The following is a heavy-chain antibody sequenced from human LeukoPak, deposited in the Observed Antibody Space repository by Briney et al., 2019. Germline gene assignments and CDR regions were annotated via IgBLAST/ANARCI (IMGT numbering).Heavy chain of an antibody. CDR3: ARPPYSSGASDL. CDR2: IDSVVSST. Sequence: RGPLRHTRAGSGLPRGGYGMRSGCPAPGKGQVWFSRIDSVVSSTTYADTAKCRFTITSDNAKNTLNLQMYRLRAEDSAIDYCARPPYSSGASDLWGRGTLVTVSA. CDR1: GLPRGGYG. V-gene: IGHV3-74*01. D-gene: IGHD6-19*01. J-gene: IGHJ2*01.